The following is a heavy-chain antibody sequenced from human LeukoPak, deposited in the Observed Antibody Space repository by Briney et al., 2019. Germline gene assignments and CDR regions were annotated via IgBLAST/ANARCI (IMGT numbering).Heavy chain of an antibody. Sequence: SVKVSCKASGGTFSSYAISWVRQAPGQGLEWMGGIIPIFGTANYAQKFQGRVTITTDESTSTAYMELSSLRSEDTAVYYCARDPASMSPGNWFDPWGQGTLVTVSS. J-gene: IGHJ5*02. CDR3: ARDPASMSPGNWFDP. V-gene: IGHV1-69*05. CDR1: GGTFSSYA. D-gene: IGHD2/OR15-2a*01. CDR2: IIPIFGTA.